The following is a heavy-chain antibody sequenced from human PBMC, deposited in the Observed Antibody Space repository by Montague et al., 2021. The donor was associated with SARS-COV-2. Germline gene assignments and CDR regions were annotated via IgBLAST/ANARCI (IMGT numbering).Heavy chain of an antibody. CDR3: ARAQNTCFIANCVNYFDV. CDR2: IHYTGST. CDR1: GGSVDSDC. V-gene: IGHV4-59*02. J-gene: IGHJ4*02. Sequence: SETLSLTCTVSGGSVDSDCWSWVRQPPGERLEWIGHIHYTGSTEYNPSLKTRVSLSLDTPKNHFSLHLSSVTAADTAIYFCARAQNTCFIANCVNYFDVWGLGALVTVSS. D-gene: IGHD1-1*01.